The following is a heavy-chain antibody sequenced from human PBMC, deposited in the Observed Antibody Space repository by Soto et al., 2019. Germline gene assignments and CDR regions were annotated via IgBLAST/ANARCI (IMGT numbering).Heavy chain of an antibody. V-gene: IGHV3-7*01. Sequence: EVQLVESGGGLVQPGGSLRLSCAGSGFTFSRFWMSWVRQAPGKGLEWVANIKQNGSEKCYVDSVKGRFTISRDNAKNSLYLQMNSLRAEDTAVYYCARALCSETDELWGQGTLVTVSS. CDR3: ARALCSETDEL. D-gene: IGHD6-19*01. CDR2: IKQNGSEK. J-gene: IGHJ4*02. CDR1: GFTFSRFW.